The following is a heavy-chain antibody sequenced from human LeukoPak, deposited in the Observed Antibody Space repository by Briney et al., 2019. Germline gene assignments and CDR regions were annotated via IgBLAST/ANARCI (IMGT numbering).Heavy chain of an antibody. CDR1: VYTFTCYY. V-gene: IGHV1-2*02. J-gene: IGHJ4*02. CDR3: ARAYTSMVTSYYFDY. CDR2: INPNSGGT. Sequence: ASVTVSFKSSVYTFTCYYMHWVRQAPGQGLDWMGWINPNSGGTNYAQKFQGRVTMTRDTSISTDYMELSRLRSDDTAIYYCARAYTSMVTSYYFDYWGQGTLVTVSS. D-gene: IGHD5-18*01.